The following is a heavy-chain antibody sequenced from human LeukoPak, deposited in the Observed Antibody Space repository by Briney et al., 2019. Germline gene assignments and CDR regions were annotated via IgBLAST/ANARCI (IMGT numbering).Heavy chain of an antibody. V-gene: IGHV3-11*04. CDR2: ISSSGSTI. Sequence: GGSLRLSCAASGFTFSSYAMSWIRQAPGKGLEWVSYISSSGSTIYYADSVKGRFTISRDNAKNSLYLQMNSLRAEDTAVYYCARGVRYSSRSIDYWGQGTLVTVSS. D-gene: IGHD6-13*01. J-gene: IGHJ4*02. CDR1: GFTFSSYA. CDR3: ARGVRYSSRSIDY.